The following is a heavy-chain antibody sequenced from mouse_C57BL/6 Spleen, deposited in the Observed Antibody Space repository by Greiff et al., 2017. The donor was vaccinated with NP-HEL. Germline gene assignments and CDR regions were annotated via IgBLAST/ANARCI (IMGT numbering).Heavy chain of an antibody. Sequence: EVKVVESGGGLVKPGGSLKLSCAASGFTFSSYAMSWVRQTPEKRLEWVATISDGGSYTYYPDNVKGRFTISRDNAKNNLYLQMSHLKSEDTAMYYCARDHYGSSYYAMDYWGQGTSVTVSS. V-gene: IGHV5-4*01. D-gene: IGHD1-1*01. CDR1: GFTFSSYA. J-gene: IGHJ4*01. CDR2: ISDGGSYT. CDR3: ARDHYGSSYYAMDY.